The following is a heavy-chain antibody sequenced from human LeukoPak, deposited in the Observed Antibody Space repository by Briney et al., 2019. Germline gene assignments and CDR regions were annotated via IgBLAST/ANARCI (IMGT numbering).Heavy chain of an antibody. D-gene: IGHD3-10*01. Sequence: GGSLRLSCAASGFTVSGNYMSWVRQAPGKGLEWLSVIHRGGNTYYADSVKGRFTISRDSSNNTVFLQMESLRAEDTAVYYCARDPGYGLGVDYGDYWGQGTLVTVSS. CDR3: ARDPGYGLGVDYGDY. CDR1: GFTVSGNY. V-gene: IGHV3-66*01. CDR2: IHRGGNT. J-gene: IGHJ4*02.